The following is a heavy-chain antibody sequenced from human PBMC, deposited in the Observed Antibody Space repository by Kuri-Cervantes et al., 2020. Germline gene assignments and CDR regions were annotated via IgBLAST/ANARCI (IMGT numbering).Heavy chain of an antibody. CDR3: ARTREFSGYDNQYYYYMDV. Sequence: SETLSLTCAVYGGSFSGYYWSWIRQPPGKGLEWIGEINHSGSTNYNPSLKSRVTISVDTSKNQFSLKLSSVTAADTAVYYCARTREFSGYDNQYYYYMDVWGKGTTVTVSS. V-gene: IGHV4-34*01. D-gene: IGHD5-12*01. CDR1: GGSFSGYY. J-gene: IGHJ6*03. CDR2: INHSGST.